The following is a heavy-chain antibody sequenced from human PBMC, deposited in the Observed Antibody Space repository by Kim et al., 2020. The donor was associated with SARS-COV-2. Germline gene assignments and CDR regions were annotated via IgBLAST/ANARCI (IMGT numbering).Heavy chain of an antibody. D-gene: IGHD5-18*01. Sequence: GGSLRLSCAAPGFTFSSYGMHWVRQAPGKGLEWVAVISYDGSNKYYADSVKGRFTISRDNSKNTLYLQMNSLRAEDTAVYYCAKDRRIQLWSNYYYGMDVWGQGTTVTVSS. CDR3: AKDRRIQLWSNYYYGMDV. CDR2: ISYDGSNK. V-gene: IGHV3-30*18. CDR1: GFTFSSYG. J-gene: IGHJ6*02.